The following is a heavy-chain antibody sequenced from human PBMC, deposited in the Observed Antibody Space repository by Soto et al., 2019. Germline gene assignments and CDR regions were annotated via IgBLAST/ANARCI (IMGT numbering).Heavy chain of an antibody. Sequence: ASVKVSCKASGYTFTGYYMHWVRQAPGQGLEWMGWINPNSGGTNYAQKFQGRVTMTRDTSISTAYMELSRLRSDDTAVYYCARGRTIFGVVTPPNNWSDPWGQGTLVTVSS. CDR3: ARGRTIFGVVTPPNNWSDP. CDR1: GYTFTGYY. V-gene: IGHV1-2*02. CDR2: INPNSGGT. D-gene: IGHD3-3*01. J-gene: IGHJ5*02.